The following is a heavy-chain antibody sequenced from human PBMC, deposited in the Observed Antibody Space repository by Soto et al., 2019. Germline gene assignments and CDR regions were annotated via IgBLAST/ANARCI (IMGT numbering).Heavy chain of an antibody. Sequence: SETLSITCTVSGGSISSYYWSCIRQPPGKGLEWIGYIYYSGSTNYNPSLKSRVTISVDTSKNQFSLKLSSVTAADTAVYYCARRYSSSFDYWGQGTLVTVSS. CDR1: GGSISSYY. CDR3: ARRYSSSFDY. V-gene: IGHV4-59*08. CDR2: IYYSGST. D-gene: IGHD6-13*01. J-gene: IGHJ4*02.